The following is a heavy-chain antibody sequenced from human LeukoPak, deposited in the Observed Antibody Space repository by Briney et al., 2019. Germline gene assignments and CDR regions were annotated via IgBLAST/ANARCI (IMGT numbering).Heavy chain of an antibody. V-gene: IGHV1-18*01. D-gene: IGHD2/OR15-2a*01. J-gene: IGHJ4*02. CDR1: GYTFTSYG. Sequence: ASVKVSCKASGYTFTSYGISWVRQAPGRGLEWMGWISAYNGNTNNAHKLQGRVTMTTDTSTSTAYMELRSLRSDDTAVYYCARYSVGTTFYYWGQGTLVTVSS. CDR3: ARYSVGTTFYY. CDR2: ISAYNGNT.